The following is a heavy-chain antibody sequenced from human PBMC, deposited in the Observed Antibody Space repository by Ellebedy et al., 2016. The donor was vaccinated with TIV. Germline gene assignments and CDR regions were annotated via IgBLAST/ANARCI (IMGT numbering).Heavy chain of an antibody. CDR1: GRPFSSYA. CDR2: IIPILGIA. V-gene: IGHV1-69*04. J-gene: IGHJ2*01. D-gene: IGHD2-15*01. Sequence: AASVQVSCKASGRPFSSYALSWVRQAPGQGLVRMGTIIPILGIANYAQKFQGRVTITADKSTSTAYMELSSLRSEDTAVYYCAREKPRYCSGGSCYYNWYFDLWGRGTLVTVSS. CDR3: AREKPRYCSGGSCYYNWYFDL.